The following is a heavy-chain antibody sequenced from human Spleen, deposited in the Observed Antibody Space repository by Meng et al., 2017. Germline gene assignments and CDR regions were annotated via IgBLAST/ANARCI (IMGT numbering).Heavy chain of an antibody. D-gene: IGHD3-16*01. CDR1: GFSVSHNY. CDR2: IYSGGNT. Sequence: GESLKISCAASGFSVSHNYMSWVRQAPGKGLEWVSVIYSGGNTYYADSVKGRFTISRDNAKKSLYLQMNSLRAEDMAVYYCAVGNWGLDYWGQGTPVTVSS. CDR3: AVGNWGLDY. J-gene: IGHJ4*02. V-gene: IGHV3-66*01.